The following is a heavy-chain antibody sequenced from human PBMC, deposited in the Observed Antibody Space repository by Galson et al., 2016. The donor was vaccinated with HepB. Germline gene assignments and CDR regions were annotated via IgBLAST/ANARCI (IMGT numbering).Heavy chain of an antibody. Sequence: SLRLSCAASGFTFSIYAMSWVRQAPGKGLEWVSAVSTDGGSTYYADSVKGRFTISRDNSKNTVFLQMNTLRVEDTAIYYCARWGADGDSNWFDPGGQGTLVPVSS. J-gene: IGHJ5*02. CDR2: VSTDGGST. CDR1: GFTFSIYA. CDR3: ARWGADGDSNWFDP. V-gene: IGHV3-23*01. D-gene: IGHD4-17*01.